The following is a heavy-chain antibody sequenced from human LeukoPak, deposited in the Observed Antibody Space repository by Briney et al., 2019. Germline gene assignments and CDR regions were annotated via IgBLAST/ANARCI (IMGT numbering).Heavy chain of an antibody. D-gene: IGHD5-18*01. V-gene: IGHV4-59*08. CDR1: GGSISNYY. J-gene: IGHJ4*02. Sequence: PSETLSLTCTVSGGSISNYYWSWIRQPPGKGLEWIGYIYYSGSTNYNPSLESRVTISVDTSKNQFSLKLSSVTAADTAVYYCARYSYGSTGPFDYWGQGILVTVSS. CDR3: ARYSYGSTGPFDY. CDR2: IYYSGST.